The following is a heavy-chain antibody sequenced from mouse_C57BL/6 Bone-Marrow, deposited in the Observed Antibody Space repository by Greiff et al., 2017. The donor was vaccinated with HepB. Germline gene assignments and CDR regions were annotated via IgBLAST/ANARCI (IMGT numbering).Heavy chain of an antibody. CDR3: ARGGLIYYDYDGANAMDY. Sequence: EVKLVESGGGLVKPGGSLKLSCAASGFTFSSYAMSWVRQTPEKRLEWVATISDGGSYTYYPDNVKGRFTISRDNAKNNLYLQMSHLKSEDTAMYYCARGGLIYYDYDGANAMDYWGQGTSVTVSS. CDR1: GFTFSSYA. CDR2: ISDGGSYT. V-gene: IGHV5-4*03. D-gene: IGHD2-4*01. J-gene: IGHJ4*01.